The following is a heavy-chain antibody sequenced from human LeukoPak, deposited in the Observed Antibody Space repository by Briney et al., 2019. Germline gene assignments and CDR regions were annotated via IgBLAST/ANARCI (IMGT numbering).Heavy chain of an antibody. D-gene: IGHD3-10*01. J-gene: IGHJ4*02. CDR1: GGSISSGSYY. CDR2: SGNT. Sequence: SQTLSLTCTVSGGSISSGSYYWSWIRQPAGKGLEWIGYSGNTDYNPSLNSRVTISVDTSKSQLSLRLSSVTTADTAVYFCATYYAGRGGSGYWGQGTLVTVSS. V-gene: IGHV4-30-4*08. CDR3: ATYYAGRGGSGY.